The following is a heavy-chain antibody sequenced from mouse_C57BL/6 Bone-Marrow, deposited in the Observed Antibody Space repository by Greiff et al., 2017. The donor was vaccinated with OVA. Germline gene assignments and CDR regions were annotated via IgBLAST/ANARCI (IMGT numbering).Heavy chain of an antibody. D-gene: IGHD2-2*01. CDR3: ARDGYDSYAMDY. J-gene: IGHJ4*01. V-gene: IGHV1-53*01. Sequence: QVQLQQPGPELVKPGASVKLSCKASGYTFTSYWMHWVKQRPGQGLEWIGNINPSNGGTNYNEKFKSKATLTVDKSSSTAYMQLSSLTSEDSAVYYCARDGYDSYAMDYWGQGTSVTVSS. CDR1: GYTFTSYW. CDR2: INPSNGGT.